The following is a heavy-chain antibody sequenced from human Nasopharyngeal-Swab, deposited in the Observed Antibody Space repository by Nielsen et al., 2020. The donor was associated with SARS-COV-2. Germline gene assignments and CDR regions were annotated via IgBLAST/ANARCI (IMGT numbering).Heavy chain of an antibody. CDR1: GFTFSDYY. Sequence: GSLRLSCAASGFTFSDYYMSWIRQAPGKGLEWVSYISSSGSTIYYADSVKGRFTISRDNAKNSLYLQMNSLRAEDTAVYYCARDLPGYDILTGYYRAYYFDYWGQGTLVTVSS. D-gene: IGHD3-9*01. CDR3: ARDLPGYDILTGYYRAYYFDY. J-gene: IGHJ4*02. V-gene: IGHV3-11*01. CDR2: ISSSGSTI.